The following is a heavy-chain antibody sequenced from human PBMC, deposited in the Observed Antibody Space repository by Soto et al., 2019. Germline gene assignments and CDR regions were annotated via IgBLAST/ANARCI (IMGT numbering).Heavy chain of an antibody. J-gene: IGHJ4*02. Sequence: QVQLVQSGAELKKPGSSVKVSYKASGHTFSGYPINWVRQAPGEGLEWMGRIIPVFGTTNDAQRFEGRVTLTADESTNTAYLELRGVLSEDTAVYYCARDGGFGELKYWGPGTLVTVSS. V-gene: IGHV1-69*18. CDR3: ARDGGFGELKY. CDR2: IIPVFGTT. CDR1: GHTFSGYP. D-gene: IGHD3-10*01.